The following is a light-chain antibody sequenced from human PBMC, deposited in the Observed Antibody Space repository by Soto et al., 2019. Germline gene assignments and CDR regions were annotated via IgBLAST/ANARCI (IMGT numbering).Light chain of an antibody. CDR1: QSIISTQ. V-gene: IGKV3-20*01. CDR3: QQYGTSPGT. Sequence: IVLTHSPDTLSFSTWERATLSCRFSQSIISTQLVWYQQKPGQAPTLLIFGASSRATGIPDRFSGSGSGTDFTLTISGLQPEDFAVYYCQQYGTSPGTFGQGTKVDIK. CDR2: GAS. J-gene: IGKJ1*01.